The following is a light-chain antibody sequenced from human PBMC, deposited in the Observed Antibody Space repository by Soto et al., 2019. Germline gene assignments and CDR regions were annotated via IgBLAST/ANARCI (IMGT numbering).Light chain of an antibody. Sequence: DIQMTQSPSTLSGSGGDRVTITCRASQTISSWLAWYQQKPGKAPKLLIYKASTLKSGVASRVSGSGSGTEFTLTISSLQPDDFATYYCQHYTSYSEAFGQGTKVELK. CDR2: KAS. V-gene: IGKV1-5*03. CDR1: QTISSW. J-gene: IGKJ1*01. CDR3: QHYTSYSEA.